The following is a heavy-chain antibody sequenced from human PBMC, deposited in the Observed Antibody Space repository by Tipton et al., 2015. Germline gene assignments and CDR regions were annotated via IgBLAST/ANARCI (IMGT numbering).Heavy chain of an antibody. V-gene: IGHV4-59*07. J-gene: IGHJ4*02. Sequence: TLSLTCTVPGGSISRFYWSWIRQPPGKGLEWIGYIHSTGNSAYNPSLQSRVTMSVDTPKNQFSLRLSPVTAADTAVYSCARHDSTGFHFEDWGQGTLVTVSS. CDR1: GGSISRFY. CDR2: IHSTGNS. D-gene: IGHD3-22*01. CDR3: ARHDSTGFHFED.